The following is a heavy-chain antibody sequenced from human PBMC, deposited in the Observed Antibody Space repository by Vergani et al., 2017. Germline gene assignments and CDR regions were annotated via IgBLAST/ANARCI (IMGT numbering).Heavy chain of an antibody. CDR2: ISNSGNTI. CDR3: ARKHDGDYYYYGMDV. J-gene: IGHJ6*02. CDR1: RFDFSDYY. V-gene: IGHV3-11*04. D-gene: IGHD4-17*01. Sequence: QGQLVESGGGLVKPGGSLRLSCAASRFDFSDYYMSWIRQAPGKGLEWISYISNSGNTINYADSVKGRFIVSRDNAKKSLYLQMNSLRVEDTAVYYCARKHDGDYYYYGMDVWGQGTTVTVSS.